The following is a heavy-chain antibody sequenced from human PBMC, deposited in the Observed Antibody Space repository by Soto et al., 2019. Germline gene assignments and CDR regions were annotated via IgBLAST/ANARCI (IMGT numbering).Heavy chain of an antibody. V-gene: IGHV3-30*18. J-gene: IGHJ5*02. CDR3: AKNRGDTYDYDWFDP. CDR2: ISYDGSYI. D-gene: IGHD3-16*01. Sequence: QVQLVESGGGVVQPGTSLRLSCAASGFTFSSFGMHWVRQAPGKGLEWVAVISYDGSYIYYGDSVKGRFTISRDNSRNTLYLQMNSLRTDDTALYYCAKNRGDTYDYDWFDPWGQGTLVTVSS. CDR1: GFTFSSFG.